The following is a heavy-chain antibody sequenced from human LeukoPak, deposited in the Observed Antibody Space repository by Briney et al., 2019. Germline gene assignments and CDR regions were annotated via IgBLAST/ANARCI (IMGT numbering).Heavy chain of an antibody. Sequence: SQTLSLTCTVSGGSINSGNYYWSWIRQPAGKGLEWIGRIYTSGSTNSHPSLRTRVTISVDTSKNQVSLKLSSVTAADTALYYCARDQALNWNYDVFDYWGQGALVTVSS. CDR1: GGSINSGNYY. J-gene: IGHJ4*02. V-gene: IGHV4-61*02. CDR3: ARDQALNWNYDVFDY. D-gene: IGHD1-7*01. CDR2: IYTSGST.